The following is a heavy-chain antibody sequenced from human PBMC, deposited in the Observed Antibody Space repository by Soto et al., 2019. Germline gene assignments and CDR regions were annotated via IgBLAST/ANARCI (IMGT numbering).Heavy chain of an antibody. CDR2: IYYSGST. CDR1: GGSISSSSYY. D-gene: IGHD3-9*01. V-gene: IGHV4-39*01. CDR3: SSRYGSCFAY. J-gene: IGHJ4*02. Sequence: PSETLSLTCTVSGGSISSSSYYWGGIRHPPGKGLEWIGSIYYSGSTYYNPSLKSRVTISVDTSKNQFSLKLSSVTAADTAVYYCSSRYGSCFAYRAQVTSVLVSS.